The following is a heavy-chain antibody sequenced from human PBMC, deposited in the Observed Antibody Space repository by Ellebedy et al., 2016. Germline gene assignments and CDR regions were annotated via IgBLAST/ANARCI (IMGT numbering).Heavy chain of an antibody. CDR1: GGSISSSSYY. V-gene: IGHV4-39*07. Sequence: SETLSLTCTVSGGSISSSSYYRGWIRQPPGKGLEWIGSIYYSGSTYYNPSLKSRVTISVDTSKNQFSMKLSSVTAADTAVYYCARASRWLVRDKPFDYWGQGTLVTVSS. CDR2: IYYSGST. J-gene: IGHJ4*02. D-gene: IGHD6-19*01. CDR3: ARASRWLVRDKPFDY.